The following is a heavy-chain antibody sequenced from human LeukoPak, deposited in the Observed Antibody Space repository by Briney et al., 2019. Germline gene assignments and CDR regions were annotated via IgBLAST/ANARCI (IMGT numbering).Heavy chain of an antibody. V-gene: IGHV4-39*07. CDR2: IYYSGST. CDR1: GGSISSSSYY. J-gene: IGHJ1*01. D-gene: IGHD1/OR15-1a*01. CDR3: ARTVLYREQMLEYFQH. Sequence: SETLSLTCAVSGGSISSSSYYWGWIRQPPGKGLEWIGSIYYSGSTYYNPSLKSRVTISVDTSKNQFSLKLSSVTAADTAVYYCARTVLYREQMLEYFQHWGQGTLVTVSS.